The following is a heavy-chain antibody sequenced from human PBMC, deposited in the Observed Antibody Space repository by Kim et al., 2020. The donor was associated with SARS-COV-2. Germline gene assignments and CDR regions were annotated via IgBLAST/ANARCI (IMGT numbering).Heavy chain of an antibody. D-gene: IGHD3-10*01. CDR2: IIPIFGTA. CDR1: GGTFSSYA. J-gene: IGHJ4*02. V-gene: IGHV1-69*13. Sequence: SVKVSCKASGGTFSSYAISWVRQAPGQGLEWMGGIIPIFGTANYAQKFQGRVTITADESTSTAYMELSSLRSEDTAVYYCARSPFPHYYGSGGNGPNYFDYWGQGTWSPSPQ. CDR3: ARSPFPHYYGSGGNGPNYFDY.